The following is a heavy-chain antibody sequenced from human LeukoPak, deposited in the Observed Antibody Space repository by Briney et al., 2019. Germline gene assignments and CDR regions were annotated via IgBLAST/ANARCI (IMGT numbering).Heavy chain of an antibody. CDR3: AKGGYSYGHREGFDY. J-gene: IGHJ4*02. Sequence: SGGSLRLSCAASGFTFSSYAMSWVRQAPGKGLEWVSVISGSGGSTYYADSVKGRFTISRDNSKNTLYLQMNSLRAEDTAVYYCAKGGYSYGHREGFDYWGQGTLVTVSS. CDR1: GFTFSSYA. V-gene: IGHV3-23*01. D-gene: IGHD5-18*01. CDR2: ISGSGGST.